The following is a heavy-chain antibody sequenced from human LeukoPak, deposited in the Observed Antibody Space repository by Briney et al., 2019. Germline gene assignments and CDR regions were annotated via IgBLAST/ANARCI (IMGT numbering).Heavy chain of an antibody. Sequence: PGGSLRLSCAASGFTFSSYWMTWVRQAPGKGLEWVANIKQDGSEKYYVDSVKGRFTISRDNSKNTLYLQMNSLRAEDTAVYYCAKSAYGDYPFDAFDIWGQGTMVTVSS. V-gene: IGHV3-7*03. CDR2: IKQDGSEK. D-gene: IGHD4-17*01. J-gene: IGHJ3*02. CDR1: GFTFSSYW. CDR3: AKSAYGDYPFDAFDI.